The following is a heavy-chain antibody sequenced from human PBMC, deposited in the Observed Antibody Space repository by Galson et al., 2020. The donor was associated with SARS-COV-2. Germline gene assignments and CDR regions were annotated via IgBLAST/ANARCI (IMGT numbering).Heavy chain of an antibody. D-gene: IGHD6-13*01. J-gene: IGHJ6*02. CDR2: ISDSTIYI. Sequence: GGSLRLSCAASGFTFSDYYMNWIRQAPGKGLEWVSYISDSTIYINYADSVKGRFTISRDNAKNSLYLQMNSLRAEDTAVYYCARDQFPLYSSSTGFGMYVWGQGTTVTVSS. CDR3: ARDQFPLYSSSTGFGMYV. V-gene: IGHV3-11*06. CDR1: GFTFSDYY.